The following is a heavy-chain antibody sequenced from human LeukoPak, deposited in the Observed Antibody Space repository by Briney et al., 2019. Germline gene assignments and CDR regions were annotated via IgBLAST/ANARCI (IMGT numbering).Heavy chain of an antibody. D-gene: IGHD3-10*01. V-gene: IGHV4-34*01. CDR1: GGSFSGYY. J-gene: IGHJ4*02. CDR2: INHSGST. CDR3: ARGAKYYYGSGSYHFDY. Sequence: SETLSLTCAVYGGSFSGYYWSWLRQPPGKGLEWIGEINHSGSTNYNPSLKSRVTISVDTSKNQFSLKLSSVTAADTAVYYCARGAKYYYGSGSYHFDYWGQGTLVTVSS.